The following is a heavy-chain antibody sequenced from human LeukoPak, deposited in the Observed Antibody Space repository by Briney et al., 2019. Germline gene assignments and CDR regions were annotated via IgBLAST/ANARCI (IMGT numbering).Heavy chain of an antibody. CDR3: ARVGSTAEAGTPDY. D-gene: IGHD3-16*01. J-gene: IGHJ4*02. CDR1: GFTFSDYY. CDR2: ISRTGSHT. V-gene: IGHV3-11*06. Sequence: PGGSLRLSCAASGFTFSDYYMSWIRQAPGKGLEWLSYISRTGSHTPYADSVKGRFTVSRDNAKNSLSLELNSLRVDDTAIYYCARVGSTAEAGTPDYWGQGTLVTVSS.